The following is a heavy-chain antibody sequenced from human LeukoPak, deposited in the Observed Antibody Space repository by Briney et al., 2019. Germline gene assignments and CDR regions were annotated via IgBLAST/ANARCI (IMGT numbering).Heavy chain of an antibody. D-gene: IGHD3-10*01. J-gene: IGHJ4*02. CDR1: GGSISSGGYS. CDR3: ARHYYGSGVFDY. Sequence: SQTLSLTCAVSGGSISSGGYSWSWIRQPPGKGLEWIGYIYHSGSTYYNPSLKSRVTISVDRSKNQFSLKLSSVTAADTAVYYCARHYYGSGVFDYWGQGTLVTVSS. V-gene: IGHV4-30-2*01. CDR2: IYHSGST.